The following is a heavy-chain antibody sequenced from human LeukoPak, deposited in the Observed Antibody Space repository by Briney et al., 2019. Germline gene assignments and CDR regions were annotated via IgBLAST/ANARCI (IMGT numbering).Heavy chain of an antibody. CDR1: GGSIGTYY. CDR3: ARGKGYNYPFSYYYGMDV. Sequence: SETLSLTCTVSGGSIGTYYSTWIRQAPGKGLEWIGYNYYSGSTNYNPSLKSRVTISVDTSKNQFSLRLSSVTAADTAVYYCARGKGYNYPFSYYYGMDVWGQGTTVIVSS. D-gene: IGHD5-24*01. V-gene: IGHV4-59*01. CDR2: NYYSGST. J-gene: IGHJ6*02.